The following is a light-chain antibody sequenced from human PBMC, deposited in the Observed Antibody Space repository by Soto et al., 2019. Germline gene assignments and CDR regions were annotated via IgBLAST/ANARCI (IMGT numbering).Light chain of an antibody. J-gene: IGKJ5*01. Sequence: AIQLTQSPSSLSASVGDRVIITCRASQGVGRAVAWYQLKPGKSPKLLIYDASILETGAPARFSGSGSGTDFTLTIGTLQPEDFATYYCQQFNGDPSFGQGTRLDIK. CDR3: QQFNGDPS. CDR2: DAS. V-gene: IGKV1-13*02. CDR1: QGVGRA.